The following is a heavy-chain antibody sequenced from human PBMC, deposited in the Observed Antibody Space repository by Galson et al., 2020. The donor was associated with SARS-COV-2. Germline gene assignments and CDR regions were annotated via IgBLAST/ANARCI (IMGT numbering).Heavy chain of an antibody. D-gene: IGHD1-26*01. CDR1: GGSISSYY. J-gene: IGHJ5*02. CDR2: IYYSGST. V-gene: IGHV4-59*01. Sequence: ETSETLSLTCTVSGGSISSYYWSWIRQPPGKGLEWIGYIYYSGSTNYNPSLKSRVTISVDTSKNQFSLKLSSVTAADTAVYYCARGLVGATKAWWCDPWGQGTLVTVSS. CDR3: ARGLVGATKAWWCDP.